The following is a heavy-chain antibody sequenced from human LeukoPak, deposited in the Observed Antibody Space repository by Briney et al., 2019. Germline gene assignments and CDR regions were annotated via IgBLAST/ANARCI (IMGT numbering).Heavy chain of an antibody. V-gene: IGHV3-7*03. D-gene: IGHD5-12*01. J-gene: IGHJ4*02. CDR1: GFTFSTYW. CDR3: ARDLWLRGLFDH. CDR2: IKEDGGEK. Sequence: PGGSLTLSCAVSGFTFSTYWMSWVRQAPGKGLEWVANIKEDGGEKYYMDSVKGRFTISRDNAKNSLYLEMNSLRADDTAVYYCARDLWLRGLFDHWGQGILVTVSS.